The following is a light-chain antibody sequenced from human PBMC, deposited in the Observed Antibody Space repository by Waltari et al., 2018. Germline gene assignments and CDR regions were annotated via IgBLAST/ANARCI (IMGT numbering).Light chain of an antibody. J-gene: IGLJ2*01. CDR3: CSYAGTPRVV. Sequence: QSALTQPASVSGSPGQSITISCTGPNTEIGRYNIVSWYPQHPGKAPTVIIFEVNKRPSGVSNRFSGSKSGNTASLTVSGLHPEDEADYYCCSYAGTPRVVFGGGTKLTVL. CDR1: NTEIGRYNI. CDR2: EVN. V-gene: IGLV2-23*02.